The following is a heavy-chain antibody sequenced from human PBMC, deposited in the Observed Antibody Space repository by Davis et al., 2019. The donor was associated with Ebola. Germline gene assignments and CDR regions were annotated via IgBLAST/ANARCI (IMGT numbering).Heavy chain of an antibody. V-gene: IGHV3-53*01. CDR2: IYSGGST. J-gene: IGHJ6*04. Sequence: GGSLRLSCAASGFTVSSNYMSWVRPAPGKGLEWVSVIYSGGSTYYADSVKGRFTISRDNSKNTLYLQMNSLRAEDTAVHYCAGVGTYYYYGMDVWGKGTTVTVSS. CDR3: AGVGTYYYYGMDV. D-gene: IGHD7-27*01. CDR1: GFTVSSNY.